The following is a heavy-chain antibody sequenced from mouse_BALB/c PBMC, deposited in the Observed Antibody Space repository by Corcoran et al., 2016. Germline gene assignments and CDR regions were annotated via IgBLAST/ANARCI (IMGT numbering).Heavy chain of an antibody. J-gene: IGHJ2*01. CDR1: GFNITDTY. CDR3: ALLQGYCDY. CDR2: IDPANGDT. V-gene: IGHV14-3*02. Sequence: EAHLQQSGAELVQPGASVKLSCTASGFNITDTYMHWVKQRPEQGLEWIGRIDPANGDTKYDPKFQGKATITADTSSNTAYLQLSSLTSEDTAVYYCALLQGYCDYWGQGTTLTVSS. D-gene: IGHD2-14*01.